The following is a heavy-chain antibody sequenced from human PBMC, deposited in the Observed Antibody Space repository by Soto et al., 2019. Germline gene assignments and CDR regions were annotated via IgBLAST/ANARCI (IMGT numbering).Heavy chain of an antibody. CDR2: IIGGGGST. CDR1: GFTFSSYA. V-gene: IGHV3-23*01. J-gene: IGHJ2*01. D-gene: IGHD3-9*01. CDR3: AKAEYYDILTGYYKFSPFGWYFDL. Sequence: GGSLRLSCAASGFTFSSYAMSWVRQAPGKGLGWVSAIIGGGGSTSYADSGKGPFTITRDNSKNTLYLQMNSLRAEDTAVYYRAKAEYYDILTGYYKFSPFGWYFDLWGRGTLVTVSS.